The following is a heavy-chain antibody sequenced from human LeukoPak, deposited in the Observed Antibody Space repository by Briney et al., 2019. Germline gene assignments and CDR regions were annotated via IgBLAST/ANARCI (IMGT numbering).Heavy chain of an antibody. CDR1: GGSFSGYY. CDR3: ARARGFGPYYYDSSGYYYY. V-gene: IGHV4-34*01. J-gene: IGHJ4*02. CDR2: INHSGST. Sequence: PSETLSLTCAVYGGSFSGYYWSWIRQPPGKGLEWIGEINHSGSTNYNLSLKSRVTISVDTSKNQFSLKLSSVTAADTAVYYCARARGFGPYYYDSSGYYYYWGQGTLVTVSS. D-gene: IGHD3-22*01.